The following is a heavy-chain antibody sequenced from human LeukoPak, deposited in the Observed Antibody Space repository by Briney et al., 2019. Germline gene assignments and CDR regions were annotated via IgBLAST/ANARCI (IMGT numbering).Heavy chain of an antibody. D-gene: IGHD3-22*01. CDR3: ARVRALSYYDSSGDLYYFDY. J-gene: IGHJ4*02. CDR1: GGSISSYY. Sequence: SETLSLTCTVSGGSISSYYWSWLRQPPGKGLEWIGYIYYSGSTDYNPSLKSRVTISVDTSKNRFSLRLSSVTAADTAVYYCARVRALSYYDSSGDLYYFDYWGQGTLVSVSS. CDR2: IYYSGST. V-gene: IGHV4-59*01.